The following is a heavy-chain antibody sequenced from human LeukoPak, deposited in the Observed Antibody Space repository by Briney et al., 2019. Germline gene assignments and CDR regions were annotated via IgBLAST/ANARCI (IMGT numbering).Heavy chain of an antibody. CDR1: GFTFSDHY. J-gene: IGHJ3*02. CDR3: AGVDAAMPDAFDI. V-gene: IGHV3-72*01. Sequence: GGSLRLSCAASGFTFSDHYMDWVRQAPGKGLEWVGRTRNKANSYTTEYAASVKGRFTISRDNSKNTLYLQMSSLRADDTALYYCAGVDAAMPDAFDIWGQGTTVTVSS. CDR2: TRNKANSYTT. D-gene: IGHD5-18*01.